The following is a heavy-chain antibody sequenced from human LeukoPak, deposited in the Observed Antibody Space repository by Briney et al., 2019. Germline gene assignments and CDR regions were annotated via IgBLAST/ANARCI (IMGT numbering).Heavy chain of an antibody. CDR3: ARGSLPPYYYDSSGYYYFDY. V-gene: IGHV4-34*01. D-gene: IGHD3-22*01. J-gene: IGHJ4*02. CDR1: GGSFSGYY. CDR2: INHSGST. Sequence: PSETLSLTCAVYGGSFSGYYWSWIRQPPGKGLEWIGEINHSGSTNYNPSPKSRVTISVDTSKNQFSLKLSSVTAADTAVYYCARGSLPPYYYDSSGYYYFDYWGQGTLVTVSS.